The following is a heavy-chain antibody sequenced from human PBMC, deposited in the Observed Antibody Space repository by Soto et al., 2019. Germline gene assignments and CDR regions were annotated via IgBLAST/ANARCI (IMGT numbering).Heavy chain of an antibody. D-gene: IGHD4-4*01. V-gene: IGHV3-48*01. CDR2: ISSSSSTI. CDR1: GFTFGSYS. CDR3: ARDRGYSNYHRGYYFDY. Sequence: EVQLVESGGGLVQPGGSLRLSCAASGFTFGSYSMNWVRQAPGKGLEWVSYISSSSSTIYYADSVKGRFTISRDNAKNSLYLQMNSLRAEDTAVYYCARDRGYSNYHRGYYFDYWGQGTLVTVSS. J-gene: IGHJ4*02.